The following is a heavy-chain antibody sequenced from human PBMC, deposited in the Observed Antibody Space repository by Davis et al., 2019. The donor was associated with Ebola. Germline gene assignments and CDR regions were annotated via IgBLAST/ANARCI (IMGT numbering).Heavy chain of an antibody. CDR3: ARDTTYSSGSDI. Sequence: AASVKVSCKASGYTFTSYAMHWVRQAPGQRLEWMGWINAGIGNTKYSQKFQGRVTITRDTSASTAYMELSSLRSEDTAVYYCARDTTYSSGSDIWGQGTMVTVSS. CDR1: GYTFTSYA. CDR2: INAGIGNT. J-gene: IGHJ3*02. D-gene: IGHD6-19*01. V-gene: IGHV1-3*01.